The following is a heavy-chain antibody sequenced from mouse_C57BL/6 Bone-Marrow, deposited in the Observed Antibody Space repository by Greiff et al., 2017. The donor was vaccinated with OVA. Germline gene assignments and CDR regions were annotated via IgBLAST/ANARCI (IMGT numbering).Heavy chain of an antibody. V-gene: IGHV1-80*01. CDR3: ARGAY. J-gene: IGHJ2*01. CDR1: GYAFSNYW. CDR2: IYPGEGDI. Sequence: VQLVESGAELVKPGASVKISCKASGYAFSNYWMNWVKQRPGKGLEWIGQIYPGEGDINYNGKFKGRATLSANKSSSTAYMQFSSLTSEDSAVFFCARGAYWGQGTTLTVSS.